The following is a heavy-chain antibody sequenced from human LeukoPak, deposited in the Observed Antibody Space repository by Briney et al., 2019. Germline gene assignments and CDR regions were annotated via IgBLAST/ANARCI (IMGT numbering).Heavy chain of an antibody. CDR1: GFTFTDYY. D-gene: IGHD3-3*01. Sequence: GVSLRLSCATSGFTFTDYYMSWIRQAPGKGLEWVSYISVSGTTMYYADSVKGRFTPSRDNAKNTLYLQMNSLRAEDTAVYYCAKDRPYYDFWSGYSTPDYWGQGILVTVSS. V-gene: IGHV3-11*01. J-gene: IGHJ4*02. CDR2: ISVSGTTM. CDR3: AKDRPYYDFWSGYSTPDY.